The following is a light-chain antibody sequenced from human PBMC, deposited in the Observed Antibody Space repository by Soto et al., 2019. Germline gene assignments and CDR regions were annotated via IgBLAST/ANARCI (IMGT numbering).Light chain of an antibody. V-gene: IGKV1-5*03. J-gene: IGKJ1*01. CDR1: QSISSW. CDR3: QQKT. Sequence: DIQMTQSPSTLSASVGDRVTITCWASQSISSWLAWYQQKPGKAPKLLIYKASSLESGVPSRFSGSGSGTEFTLTISSLQPDDFATYYCQQKTFGQGTKVEIK. CDR2: KAS.